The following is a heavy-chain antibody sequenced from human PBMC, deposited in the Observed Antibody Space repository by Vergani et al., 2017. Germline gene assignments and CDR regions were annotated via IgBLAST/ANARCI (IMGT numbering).Heavy chain of an antibody. V-gene: IGHV5-10-1*01. D-gene: IGHD2-21*01. CDR1: GYSFTSYW. CDR2: VDPSDVYT. CDR3: ARRLVVVKDGMDV. Sequence: EVQLVQSGAEVKKPGESLKISCKGSGYSFTSYWIGWVRQMPGKGLEWMGRVDPSDVYTKYSPSFQGHVTISADKSISTAYLQWSSLKASDTAMYYCARRLVVVKDGMDVWGQGTTVTVSS. J-gene: IGHJ6*02.